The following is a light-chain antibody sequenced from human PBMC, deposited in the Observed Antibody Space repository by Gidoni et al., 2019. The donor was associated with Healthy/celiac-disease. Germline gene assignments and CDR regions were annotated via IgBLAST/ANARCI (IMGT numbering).Light chain of an antibody. CDR1: QSVSSY. CDR2: DAS. Sequence: EIVLTQSPATLSLSPGEKATLSCRASQSVSSYSAWYQQKPGQAPRLLIYDASNRATGIPARFSGSGSGTDFTLTISSLEPEDFAVYYCQQRSNWPPLTFGRGTQLEIK. CDR3: QQRSNWPPLT. V-gene: IGKV3-11*01. J-gene: IGKJ5*01.